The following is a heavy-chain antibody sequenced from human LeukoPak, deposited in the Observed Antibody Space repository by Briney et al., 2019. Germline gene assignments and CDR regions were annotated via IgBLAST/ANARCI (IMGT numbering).Heavy chain of an antibody. CDR2: IYYSGST. CDR3: ARQSLYCSGGSCYSSWFDP. Sequence: PSETLSLTCTVSGGSISSSSYYWGWIRQPPGKGLEWIGSIYYSGSTYYNPSLKSRVTISVDTSKNQFSLKLSSVTAADTAVYYCARQSLYCSGGSCYSSWFDPWGQGTLVTVSS. V-gene: IGHV4-39*01. J-gene: IGHJ5*02. D-gene: IGHD2-15*01. CDR1: GGSISSSSYY.